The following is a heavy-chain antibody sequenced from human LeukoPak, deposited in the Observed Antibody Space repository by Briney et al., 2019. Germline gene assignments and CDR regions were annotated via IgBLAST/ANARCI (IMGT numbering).Heavy chain of an antibody. CDR2: IYYSGST. CDR3: ARMLYYDFWSGYRENWFDP. D-gene: IGHD3-3*01. Sequence: PSETLSLTCTVSGVSISSHYWSWLRQPPGKGLEWVGYIYYSGSTNYNPSLKSRVTISVDTSKNQFSLKLSSVTAADTAVYYCARMLYYDFWSGYRENWFDPWGQGTLVTVSS. J-gene: IGHJ5*02. V-gene: IGHV4-59*11. CDR1: GVSISSHY.